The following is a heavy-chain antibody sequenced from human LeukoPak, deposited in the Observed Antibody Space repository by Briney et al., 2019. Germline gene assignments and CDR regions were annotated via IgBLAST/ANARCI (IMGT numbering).Heavy chain of an antibody. CDR1: GFTFDDYA. V-gene: IGHV3-43*02. CDR2: ISGDGGST. Sequence: WGSLRLSCAASGFTFDDYAMHWVRQAPGKGLEWVSLISGDGGSTYYADSVKGRFTISRDNSKNSLYLQMNSLRTEDTALCCCAKDLRAGGNYWGQGIPVTVSS. J-gene: IGHJ4*02. CDR3: AKDLRAGGNY.